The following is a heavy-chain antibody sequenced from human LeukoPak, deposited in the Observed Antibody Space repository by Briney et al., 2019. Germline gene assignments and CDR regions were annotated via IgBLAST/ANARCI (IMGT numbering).Heavy chain of an antibody. Sequence: SETLSLTCAVSGGSISSGGYSWSWIRQPPGKGLEWIGYIYYSGSTYYNPSLKSRVTISVDTSKNQFSLKLSSVTAADTAVYYCARSGYYTTTDYWGQGTLVTVSS. CDR2: IYYSGST. D-gene: IGHD3-3*01. J-gene: IGHJ4*02. V-gene: IGHV4-30-2*05. CDR1: GGSISSGGYS. CDR3: ARSGYYTTTDY.